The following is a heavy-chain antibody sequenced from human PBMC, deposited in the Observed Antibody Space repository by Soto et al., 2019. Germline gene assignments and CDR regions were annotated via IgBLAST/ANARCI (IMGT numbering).Heavy chain of an antibody. CDR2: ISYDGSNK. V-gene: IGHV3-30*18. J-gene: IGHJ4*02. CDR3: AKDAETKGIFDY. D-gene: IGHD1-1*01. CDR1: GFTFSSYG. Sequence: QVQLVESGGGVVQPGRSLRLSCAASGFTFSSYGMHWVRQAPGKGLEWVAVISYDGSNKYYADSVKGRFTISRDNSKNTLYLQMNSLRAEDTAVYYCAKDAETKGIFDYWGQGTLVTVSS.